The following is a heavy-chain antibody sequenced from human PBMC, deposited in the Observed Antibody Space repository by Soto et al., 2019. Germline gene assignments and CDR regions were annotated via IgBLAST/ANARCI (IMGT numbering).Heavy chain of an antibody. V-gene: IGHV4-4*07. J-gene: IGHJ6*02. D-gene: IGHD1-7*01. CDR1: GGSISNYY. CDR3: ARDTLDWNFIYGMAV. Sequence: SETLSLTCTVSGGSISNYYWSWIRQPAGKGLEWIGRIYTSGNTNYNPSLKSRVTMSLDTSKNQFSLKLSTVTAADTAVYYCARDTLDWNFIYGMAVWGQGTTVTVSS. CDR2: IYTSGNT.